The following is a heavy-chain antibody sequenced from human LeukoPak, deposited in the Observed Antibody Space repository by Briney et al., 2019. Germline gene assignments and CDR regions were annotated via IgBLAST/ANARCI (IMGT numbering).Heavy chain of an antibody. CDR2: IYHSGST. J-gene: IGHJ3*02. D-gene: IGHD3-16*01. Sequence: PSETLSLTCAVSGGSISSGGYSWSWIRQPPGKGLEWIGYIYHSGSTYYNPSLKSRVTISVDRSKNQLSLKLSSVTAADTAVYYCAGLLKNRGPIWGQGTMVTVSS. V-gene: IGHV4-30-2*01. CDR3: AGLLKNRGPI. CDR1: GGSISSGGYS.